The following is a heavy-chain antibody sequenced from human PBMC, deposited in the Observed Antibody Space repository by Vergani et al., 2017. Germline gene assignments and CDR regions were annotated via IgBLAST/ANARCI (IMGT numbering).Heavy chain of an antibody. CDR1: GFTFSNSA. D-gene: IGHD2/OR15-2a*01. CDR3: VKEKIDLGSYFFDS. J-gene: IGHJ4*01. Sequence: EVHLLESGGGLVQWGGSLRLSCAASGFTFSNSAVSWVRQAPGRGLAWVSSISGPSLSTYNADSVKGRFSISRDNSKNTLFLQMHSLRAEDTAIYYCVKEKIDLGSYFFDSWGHGILVTVSS. CDR2: ISGPSLST. V-gene: IGHV3-23*01.